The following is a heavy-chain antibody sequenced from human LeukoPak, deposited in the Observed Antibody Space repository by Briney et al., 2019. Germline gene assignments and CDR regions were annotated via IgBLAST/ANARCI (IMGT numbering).Heavy chain of an antibody. D-gene: IGHD3-22*01. CDR1: GGSISSYY. Sequence: SETLSLTCTVSGGSISSYYWSWIRQPPGKGLEWIGYIYYSGSTNYNPSLKSRVAISVDTSKNQFSLKLSSVTAADTAVYYCAGASYDSSGVHWGQGTLVTVSS. CDR3: AGASYDSSGVH. V-gene: IGHV4-59*01. J-gene: IGHJ4*02. CDR2: IYYSGST.